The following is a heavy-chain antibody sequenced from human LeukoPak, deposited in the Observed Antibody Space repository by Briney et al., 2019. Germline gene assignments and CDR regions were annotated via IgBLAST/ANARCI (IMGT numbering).Heavy chain of an antibody. J-gene: IGHJ4*02. Sequence: GGSLRLSCVASGFTISSYWMHWVRQAPGGGLEWVADTKPDGSATYYGDSVKGRFTISRDNAKNSLYLQMDSLRGGDTAVYYCARDLYGSNSLDCWGQGTLVTVSS. CDR3: ARDLYGSNSLDC. D-gene: IGHD6-13*01. V-gene: IGHV3-7*01. CDR2: TKPDGSAT. CDR1: GFTISSYW.